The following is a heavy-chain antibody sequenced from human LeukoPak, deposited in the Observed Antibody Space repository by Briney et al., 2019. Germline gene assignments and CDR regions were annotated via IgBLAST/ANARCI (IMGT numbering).Heavy chain of an antibody. Sequence: SETLSLTCTVSVGSISSYYWSWIRQPAGRGLECVGRIYTSGSTNYNPSLKSRVTMSVDTSKHQFSLKLSSVAAADTPVYYCARENGYYGHYDCWFRPWGQGTLVTVSS. J-gene: IGHJ5*02. CDR3: ARENGYYGHYDCWFRP. CDR2: IYTSGST. CDR1: VGSISSYY. V-gene: IGHV4-4*07. D-gene: IGHD4-17*01.